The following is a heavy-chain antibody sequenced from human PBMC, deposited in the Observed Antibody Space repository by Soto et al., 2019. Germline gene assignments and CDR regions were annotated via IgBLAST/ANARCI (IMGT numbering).Heavy chain of an antibody. J-gene: IGHJ4*02. D-gene: IGHD2-21*02. CDR3: ARRGCDSIVGSLDY. Sequence: QVQLQESGPGLVKPSGPLSLTCAVSGGSISSGDWCWSWVRQSPGKGLEWIGEIYAGGSTTYNQSLKSRVTVSADKSENQFSLRLSSVTAADTAGYYCARRGCDSIVGSLDYWVQGTLVTVSS. V-gene: IGHV4-4*02. CDR2: IYAGGST. CDR1: GGSISSGDW.